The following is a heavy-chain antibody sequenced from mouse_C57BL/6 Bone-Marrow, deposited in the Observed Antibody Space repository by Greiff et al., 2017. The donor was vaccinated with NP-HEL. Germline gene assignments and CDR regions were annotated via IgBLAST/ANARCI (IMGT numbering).Heavy chain of an antibody. Sequence: SGPELVKPGASVKIPCKASGYTFTDYNMDWVKQSHGKSLEWIGDINPNNGGTIYNQKFKGKATLTVDKSSSTAYMELRSLTSEDTAVYYCARHYSNYENYAMDYWGQGTSVTVSS. D-gene: IGHD2-5*01. CDR3: ARHYSNYENYAMDY. CDR1: GYTFTDYN. V-gene: IGHV1-18*01. J-gene: IGHJ4*01. CDR2: INPNNGGT.